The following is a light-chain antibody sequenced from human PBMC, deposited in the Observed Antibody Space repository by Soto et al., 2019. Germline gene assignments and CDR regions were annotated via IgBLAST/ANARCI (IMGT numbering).Light chain of an antibody. Sequence: DLQMTQSPSSLSASVGDRVTITCRASQNISSYLNWYQQKPGKAPNLLIYAASSLQSGVPSKFSGSGSGTDFTLTISSLQPEDFATYYCQQSYSSPFTFGPGTKVDIK. J-gene: IGKJ3*01. CDR3: QQSYSSPFT. CDR1: QNISSY. CDR2: AAS. V-gene: IGKV1-39*01.